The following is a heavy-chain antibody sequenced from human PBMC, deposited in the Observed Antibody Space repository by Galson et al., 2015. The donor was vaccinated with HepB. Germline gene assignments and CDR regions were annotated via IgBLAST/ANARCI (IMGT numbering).Heavy chain of an antibody. CDR2: ISAYNSNT. J-gene: IGHJ5*01. V-gene: IGHV1-18*04. Sequence: SVKVSCKASGYTFTSYGINWVRQAPGQGLEWMGWISAYNSNTNYAQNLQGRVTLTTDTPPHTAYMELRSLTSDDTAVYYCARGLRSFDWFDSWGQGTLLTVSS. CDR3: ARGLRSFDWFDS. D-gene: IGHD3-9*01. CDR1: GYTFTSYG.